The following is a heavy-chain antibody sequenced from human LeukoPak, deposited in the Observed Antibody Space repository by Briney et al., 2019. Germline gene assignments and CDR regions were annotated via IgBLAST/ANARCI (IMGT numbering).Heavy chain of an antibody. CDR3: ATETNGRHYDY. CDR2: ISGSGRTI. Sequence: GGSLRLSCAASGFTFSSYEMIWVRQAPGKGLECVSYISGSGRTIYYADSVKGRFTISRDNANNFLYLQMNSLRAEDTAVYYCATETNGRHYDYWGQGTLLTVSS. CDR1: GFTFSSYE. D-gene: IGHD1-14*01. V-gene: IGHV3-48*03. J-gene: IGHJ4*02.